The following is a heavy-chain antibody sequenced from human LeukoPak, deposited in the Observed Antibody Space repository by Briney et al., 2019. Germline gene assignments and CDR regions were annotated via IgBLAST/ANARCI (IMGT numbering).Heavy chain of an antibody. J-gene: IGHJ4*02. V-gene: IGHV3-21*01. CDR2: ISSSSSYI. D-gene: IGHD1-26*01. CDR1: GFTFSSYT. CDR3: ARDTYSGTYLDY. Sequence: PGGSLRLSCAASGFTFSSYTMNWVRQAPGKGLEWVSSISSSSSYIYHADSVKGRFTISRDNAKNSLYLQMNSLRAEDTAVYYCARDTYSGTYLDYWGQGTLVTVSS.